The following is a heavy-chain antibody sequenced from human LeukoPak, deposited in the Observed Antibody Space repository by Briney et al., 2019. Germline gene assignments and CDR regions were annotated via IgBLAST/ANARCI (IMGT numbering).Heavy chain of an antibody. J-gene: IGHJ4*02. V-gene: IGHV3-30*01. CDR3: ARDLTPGGAQLPASPDY. D-gene: IGHD3-16*01. Sequence: GGSLRLSCAASGFTFSGYAMHWVRQAPGKGLEWVAVISYDGSKKYYADSVKGRFTISRDNSKNTLYLQMNSLRAEDTAVYYCARDLTPGGAQLPASPDYWGQGTLVTVSS. CDR1: GFTFSGYA. CDR2: ISYDGSKK.